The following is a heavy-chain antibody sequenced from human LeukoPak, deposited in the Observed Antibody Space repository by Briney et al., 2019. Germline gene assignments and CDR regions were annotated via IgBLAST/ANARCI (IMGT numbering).Heavy chain of an antibody. CDR1: GGSISSSDW. J-gene: IGHJ4*02. CDR2: ISQRRNT. Sequence: SETLSLTCAVSGGSISSSDWWSWVRQPPGKGLEWIGEISQRRNTIYNPSLESRVTISLDESENQLSLKLTSMTAADTAVYYCARDPHTSGWPSGYWGQGTLVTVSS. D-gene: IGHD6-19*01. CDR3: ARDPHTSGWPSGY. V-gene: IGHV4-4*02.